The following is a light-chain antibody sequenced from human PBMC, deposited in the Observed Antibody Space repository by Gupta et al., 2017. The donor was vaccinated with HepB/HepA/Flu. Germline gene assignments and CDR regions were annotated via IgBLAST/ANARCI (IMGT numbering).Light chain of an antibody. CDR1: TIGSKS. Sequence: SYVLTQPPSVSVASGKTARMTCGGNTIGSKSVHWYQQKSGQAPVLVVYDDNVRPSGIPERFSGSNSGNTATLTISRDEAGDEADYYCHVWDSSDVVFGGGTKLTVL. J-gene: IGLJ2*01. V-gene: IGLV3-21*03. CDR2: DDN. CDR3: HVWDSSDVV.